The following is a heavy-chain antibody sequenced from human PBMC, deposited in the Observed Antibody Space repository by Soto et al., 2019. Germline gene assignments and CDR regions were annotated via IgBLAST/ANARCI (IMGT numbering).Heavy chain of an antibody. Sequence: ASVKVSCKASGYTFTSYDINWVRQATGQGLEWMGWMNPNSGNTGYAQKFQGRVTITADESTSTAYMELSSLRSEDTAVYYCASSMALYSGTSYYFDYWGQGTLVTVSS. V-gene: IGHV1-8*03. CDR3: ASSMALYSGTSYYFDY. D-gene: IGHD5-12*01. J-gene: IGHJ4*02. CDR1: GYTFTSYD. CDR2: MNPNSGNT.